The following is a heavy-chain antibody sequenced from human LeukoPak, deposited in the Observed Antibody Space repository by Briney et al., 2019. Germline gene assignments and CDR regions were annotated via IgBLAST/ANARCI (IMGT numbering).Heavy chain of an antibody. CDR1: GGSISSYY. CDR3: ARHAFGGVIFIDY. Sequence: SETLSLTCTVSGGSISSYYWSWIRQPPGKGLEWIGYIYYSGSTNYNPSLKSRVTISVDTSKNQFSLKLSSVTAADTAVYYCARHAFGGVIFIDYWGQGNLVTVSS. D-gene: IGHD3-16*02. V-gene: IGHV4-59*08. J-gene: IGHJ4*02. CDR2: IYYSGST.